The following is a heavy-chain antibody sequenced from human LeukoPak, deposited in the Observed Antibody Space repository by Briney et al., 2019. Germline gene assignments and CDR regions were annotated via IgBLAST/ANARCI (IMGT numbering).Heavy chain of an antibody. CDR2: ISAYNGNT. CDR3: ARDRYSTWRPYYYGMDV. J-gene: IGHJ6*02. Sequence: ASVKVSCKASGYTFTSYGISWVRQAPGQGLEWMGWISAYNGNTNYAQELQGRVTMTTDTSTSTAYMELRSLRSDDTAVYYCARDRYSTWRPYYYGMDVWGQGTTVTVSS. CDR1: GYTFTSYG. D-gene: IGHD6-13*01. V-gene: IGHV1-18*01.